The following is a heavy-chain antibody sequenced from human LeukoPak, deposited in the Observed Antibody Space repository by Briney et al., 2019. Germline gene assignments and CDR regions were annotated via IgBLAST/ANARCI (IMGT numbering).Heavy chain of an antibody. J-gene: IGHJ4*02. V-gene: IGHV3-23*01. CDR3: AKSSRYGTGWYGKIDY. Sequence: GGSLRLSCVASGFTFSNHAMTWVRQAPGKGLEWVSAISADAVDTFYAPSVKGRFTISRDNSKNTLYLQMDSLRADDTAVYYCAKSSRYGTGWYGKIDYWGQGTLVTVSS. CDR2: ISADAVDT. CDR1: GFTFSNHA. D-gene: IGHD6-19*01.